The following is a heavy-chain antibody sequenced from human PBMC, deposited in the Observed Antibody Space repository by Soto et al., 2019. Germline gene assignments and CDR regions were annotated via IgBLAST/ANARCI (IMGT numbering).Heavy chain of an antibody. CDR2: IWYDGSNK. Sequence: QVQLVESGGGVVQPGRSLRLSCAASGFTFSSYGMHWVRQAPGKGLEWVAVIWYDGSNKYYADSVKGRFTISRDNSKNTLYLQMNSLRAEDTAVYYCARVEREQYYDFWSGYYLWEKAIDYWGQGTLVTVSS. V-gene: IGHV3-33*01. CDR1: GFTFSSYG. CDR3: ARVEREQYYDFWSGYYLWEKAIDY. J-gene: IGHJ4*02. D-gene: IGHD3-3*01.